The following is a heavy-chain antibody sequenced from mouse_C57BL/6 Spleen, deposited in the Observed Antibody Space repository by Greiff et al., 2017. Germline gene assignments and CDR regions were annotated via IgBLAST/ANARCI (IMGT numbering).Heavy chain of an antibody. J-gene: IGHJ3*01. Sequence: VQLQQSGAELARPGASVKLSCKASGYTFTSYGISWVKQRTGQGLEWIGKIYPRRGNTYYNEKFKGNATLTADKSSSTAYMELRSLTSEDSAVYFCARDDGSGAWFAYWGQGTLVTVSA. CDR2: IYPRRGNT. D-gene: IGHD1-1*01. V-gene: IGHV1-81*01. CDR3: ARDDGSGAWFAY. CDR1: GYTFTSYG.